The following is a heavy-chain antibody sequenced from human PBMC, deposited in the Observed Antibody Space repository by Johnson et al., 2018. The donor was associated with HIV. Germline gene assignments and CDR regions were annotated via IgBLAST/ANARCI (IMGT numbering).Heavy chain of an antibody. D-gene: IGHD1-26*01. CDR3: AKDSIVGATYDAFDI. Sequence: VQLVESGGDLVQPGGSLRLSCAASGFSVSTNYMYWVRQAPGKGLEWVSAISGSGGSTYYADSVKGRFTISRDNSKNTLYLQMNSLRAEDTAVYYCAKDSIVGATYDAFDIWGQGTMVTVSS. CDR2: ISGSGGST. J-gene: IGHJ3*02. CDR1: GFSVSTNY. V-gene: IGHV3-23*04.